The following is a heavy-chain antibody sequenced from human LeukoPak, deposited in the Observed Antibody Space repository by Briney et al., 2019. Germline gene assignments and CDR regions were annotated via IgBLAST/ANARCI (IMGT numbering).Heavy chain of an antibody. Sequence: GESLKISCKGSGYSFTNYWIGWVRQMPGEGLEWMGIIYPGDSDTRYSPSFQGQVTISADKSISTAYLQWRSLKASDTAMYYCASGAYCGGDCYSGAFDIWGQGTMVTVSS. CDR1: GYSFTNYW. CDR2: IYPGDSDT. D-gene: IGHD2-21*02. CDR3: ASGAYCGGDCYSGAFDI. V-gene: IGHV5-51*01. J-gene: IGHJ3*02.